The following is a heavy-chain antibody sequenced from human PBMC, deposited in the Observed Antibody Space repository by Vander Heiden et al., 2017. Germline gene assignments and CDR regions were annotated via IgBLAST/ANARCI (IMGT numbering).Heavy chain of an antibody. D-gene: IGHD3-3*01. CDR3: ARTKRSGYYSSDAFDI. CDR1: GFTFSSYA. V-gene: IGHV3-30-3*01. J-gene: IGHJ3*02. Sequence: QVQLVESGGGVVQPGRSLRLSCAASGFTFSSYAMHWVRQAPGKGLEWVAVISYDGSNKYYADSVKGRFTISRDNSKNTLYLQMNSLRAEDTAVYYCARTKRSGYYSSDAFDIWCQGPMV. CDR2: ISYDGSNK.